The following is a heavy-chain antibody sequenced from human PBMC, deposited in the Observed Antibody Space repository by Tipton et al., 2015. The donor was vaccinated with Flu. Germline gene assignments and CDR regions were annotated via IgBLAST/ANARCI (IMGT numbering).Heavy chain of an antibody. D-gene: IGHD1/OR15-1a*01. Sequence: TLSLTCAVYGGSFSGYYCSWIRQPAGKGLEWIGRIYTSGSTNYNPSLKSRVTISLDTSKNQFSLKLNSVTAADTVVYYCARMVVGTTNWFDPWGQGTLVTVSS. CDR3: ARMVVGTTNWFDP. CDR2: IYTSGST. V-gene: IGHV4-59*10. CDR1: GGSFSGYY. J-gene: IGHJ5*02.